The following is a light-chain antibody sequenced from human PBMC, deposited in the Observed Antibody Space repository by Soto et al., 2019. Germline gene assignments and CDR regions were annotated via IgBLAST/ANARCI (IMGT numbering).Light chain of an antibody. J-gene: IGKJ1*01. CDR1: QSISNW. CDR3: QQYSSYWT. Sequence: DIQMTQSPSPLSASVGDRVTITCQAGQSISNWLAWYQQEPGKAPKLLIYQASTLESGVPLRFSGSGSGTEFTLTISSLHPDDSATYFCQQYSSYWTFGQGTKVDIK. CDR2: QAS. V-gene: IGKV1-5*03.